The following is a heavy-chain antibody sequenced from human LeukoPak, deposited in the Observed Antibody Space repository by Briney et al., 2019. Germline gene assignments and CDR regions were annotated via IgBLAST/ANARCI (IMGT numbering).Heavy chain of an antibody. J-gene: IGHJ2*01. CDR1: GFTVSSKY. V-gene: IGHV3-53*01. Sequence: PGGSLRLSCAASGFTVSSKYMSWVRQAPGKGLEWVSVIYSGGSTYYADSVKGRFTISRDNSKNTVDLQMNSLRVEDTAVYYCARGTYGGMDFDLWGRGTLVTVSS. D-gene: IGHD3-10*01. CDR3: ARGTYGGMDFDL. CDR2: IYSGGST.